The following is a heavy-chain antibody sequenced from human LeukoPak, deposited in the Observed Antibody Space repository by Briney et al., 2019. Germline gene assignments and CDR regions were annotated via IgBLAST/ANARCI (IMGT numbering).Heavy chain of an antibody. J-gene: IGHJ4*02. D-gene: IGHD6-19*01. V-gene: IGHV4-61*01. CDR2: IYYSGST. CDR1: GGSVSSGSYY. CDR3: ARVRYSSGWYEDY. Sequence: SSETLSLTCTVSGGSVSSGSYYWSWIRHPPGKGLEWIGYIYYSGSTKYNPSLKSRVTISVDTSKNQFSLKLSSVTAADTAVYYCARVRYSSGWYEDYWGQGTLVTVSS.